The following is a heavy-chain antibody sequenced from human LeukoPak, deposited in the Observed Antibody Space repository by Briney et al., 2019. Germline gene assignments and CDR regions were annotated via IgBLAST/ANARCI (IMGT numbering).Heavy chain of an antibody. J-gene: IGHJ4*02. V-gene: IGHV4-59*12. CDR2: VYYTGST. Sequence: SETLSLTCSVSGVPILNYYWTWIRQRPGKGLEWIGYVYYTGSTNSNPSLKSRVTISVDTSKNQFSLKLSSVTAADTAVYYCARGGERILGYWGQGTLVTVSS. D-gene: IGHD2/OR15-2a*01. CDR3: ARGGERILGY. CDR1: GVPILNYY.